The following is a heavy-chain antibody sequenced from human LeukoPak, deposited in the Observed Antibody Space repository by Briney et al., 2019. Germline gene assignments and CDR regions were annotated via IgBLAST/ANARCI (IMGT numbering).Heavy chain of an antibody. V-gene: IGHV3-49*04. Sequence: GGSLRLSCTASGFTFGDYAMSWVRQAPGKGLGWVGFIRSKAYGGTTEYAASVKGRFTISRDDSKSIAYLQMNSLKTEDTAVYYCTRGYSNYRGYYYMDVWGKGTTVTVSS. CDR2: IRSKAYGGTT. J-gene: IGHJ6*03. CDR3: TRGYSNYRGYYYMDV. CDR1: GFTFGDYA. D-gene: IGHD4-11*01.